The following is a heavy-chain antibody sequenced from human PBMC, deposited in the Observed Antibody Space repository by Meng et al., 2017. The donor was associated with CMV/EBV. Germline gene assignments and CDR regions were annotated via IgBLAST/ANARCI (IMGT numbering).Heavy chain of an antibody. CDR3: ARGDTATTSNWFDP. V-gene: IGHV1-8*03. CDR2: MNPNSGNT. CDR1: GYTFTSYD. J-gene: IGHJ5*02. Sequence: ASVKVSCKASGYTFTSYDINWVRQATGQGLEWMGWMNPNSGNTGYAQKFQGRVTITADKSTSTAYMELSSLRSEDTAVYYCARGDTATTSNWFDPWGQGTLVTVSS. D-gene: IGHD5-18*01.